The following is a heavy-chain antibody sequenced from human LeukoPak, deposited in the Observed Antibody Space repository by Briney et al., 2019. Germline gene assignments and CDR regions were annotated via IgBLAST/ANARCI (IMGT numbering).Heavy chain of an antibody. CDR2: ISSSGGST. D-gene: IGHD1-26*01. V-gene: IGHV3-23*01. CDR1: GFTFSNYA. Sequence: WGSLRLSCAASGFTFSNYAMSWVRQAPGKGLEWVSGISSSGGSTYYADSVKGRFTISRDNSKNTLYLQMNSLRVEDTAVYYCSIIVGATYDAFDIWGQGTMVTVSS. J-gene: IGHJ3*02. CDR3: SIIVGATYDAFDI.